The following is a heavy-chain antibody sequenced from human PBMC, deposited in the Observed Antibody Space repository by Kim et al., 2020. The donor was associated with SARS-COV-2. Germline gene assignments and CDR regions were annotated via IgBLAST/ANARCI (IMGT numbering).Heavy chain of an antibody. CDR2: IYYSGST. CDR1: GGSISSYY. V-gene: IGHV4-59*08. D-gene: IGHD3-3*01. CDR3: ARQSNRITIFGVLIIQRVMDV. Sequence: SETLSLTCTVSGGSISSYYWSWIRQPPGKGLEWIGYIYYSGSTNYNPSLKSRVTISVDTSKNQFSLKLSSVTAADTAVYYCARQSNRITIFGVLIIQRVMDVWGQGTTVTVSS. J-gene: IGHJ6*02.